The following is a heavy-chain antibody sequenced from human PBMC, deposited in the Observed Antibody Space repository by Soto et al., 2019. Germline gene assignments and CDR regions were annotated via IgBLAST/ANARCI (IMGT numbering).Heavy chain of an antibody. CDR2: ISSSGGTM. CDR1: GFTFNSHS. J-gene: IGHJ4*02. D-gene: IGHD6-19*01. V-gene: IGHV3-48*02. CDR3: ARESAVAGYYFDY. Sequence: PGGSLRLSCAASGFTFNSHSMNWVRQAPGKGLEWVSYISSSGGTMYYADSVKGRFTISRDNAKKSLHLLLNTLRDDDTAVYYCARESAVAGYYFDYWGQGTLVTVSS.